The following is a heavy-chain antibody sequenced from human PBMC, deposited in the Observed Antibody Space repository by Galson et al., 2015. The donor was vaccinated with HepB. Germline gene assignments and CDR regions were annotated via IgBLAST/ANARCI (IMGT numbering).Heavy chain of an antibody. D-gene: IGHD3-9*01. J-gene: IGHJ6*02. CDR2: ISAYNGNT. Sequence: SVKVSCKASGYTFTSYGISWVRQAPGQGLEWMGWISAYNGNTNYAQKLQGRVTMTTDTSTSTAYMELRSLRSDDTAVYYCARVQNLNPDYYDILTGYYMAAGRRDGMDVWGQGTTVTVSS. V-gene: IGHV1-18*04. CDR3: ARVQNLNPDYYDILTGYYMAAGRRDGMDV. CDR1: GYTFTSYG.